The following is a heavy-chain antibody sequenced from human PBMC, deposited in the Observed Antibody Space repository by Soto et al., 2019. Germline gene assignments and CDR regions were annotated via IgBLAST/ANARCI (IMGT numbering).Heavy chain of an antibody. D-gene: IGHD3-10*01. J-gene: IGHJ6*02. CDR3: ARRITMVRGPYYYYGMDV. Sequence: PGGSLRLSCDASGFTFSSHCMTWVRQAPGKGLEWVAFISSTSSTKNYADSVKGRFTISRDNTKNSLYLQMSSLRDEDTAVYYCARRITMVRGPYYYYGMDVWGQGTTVTVSS. CDR1: GFTFSSHC. CDR2: ISSTSSTK. V-gene: IGHV3-48*02.